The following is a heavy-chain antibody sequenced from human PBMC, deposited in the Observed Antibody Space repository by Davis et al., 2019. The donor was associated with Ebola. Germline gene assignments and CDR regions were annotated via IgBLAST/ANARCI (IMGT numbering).Heavy chain of an antibody. CDR1: GYSFTSYD. D-gene: IGHD5-12*01. V-gene: IGHV1-8*01. J-gene: IGHJ4*02. Sequence: ASVKVSCKASGYSFTSYDIHWVRQASGQGLEWMGWMNPYSGNTGFAQKFQGRVSLSRDTSINTAYMDFNSLRSEDTALYYCARLVRFQRAYSGYDVWGQGTLVTVSS. CDR2: MNPYSGNT. CDR3: ARLVRFQRAYSGYDV.